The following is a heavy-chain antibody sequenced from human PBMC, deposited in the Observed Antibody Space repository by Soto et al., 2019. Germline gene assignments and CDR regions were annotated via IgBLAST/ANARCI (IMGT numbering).Heavy chain of an antibody. D-gene: IGHD5-12*01. J-gene: IGHJ6*02. Sequence: QVQLVQSGAEVKKPGSSVKVSCEASGGTFSSYAISWVRQAPGQGLEWMGGIIPIFETPNYAQKFQGRVTITADESTSTAYMELSSLRSEDTAVYDCAFPPRTGYQCGLDVWGQGTSVTVSS. CDR2: IIPIFETP. V-gene: IGHV1-69*01. CDR1: GGTFSSYA. CDR3: AFPPRTGYQCGLDV.